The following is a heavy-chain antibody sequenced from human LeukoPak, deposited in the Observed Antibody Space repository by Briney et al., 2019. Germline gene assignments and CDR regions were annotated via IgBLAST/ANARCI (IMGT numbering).Heavy chain of an antibody. Sequence: ASVKVSCKASGYTFTSYGMSWVRQAPGQGLEWMGWISAYNGNTNYAQKLQGRVTMTTDTSTSTAYMEPRSLRSDDTAVYYCARVGSGWYGYYYYGMDVWGQRTTVTVSS. D-gene: IGHD6-19*01. CDR2: ISAYNGNT. J-gene: IGHJ6*02. V-gene: IGHV1-18*01. CDR1: GYTFTSYG. CDR3: ARVGSGWYGYYYYGMDV.